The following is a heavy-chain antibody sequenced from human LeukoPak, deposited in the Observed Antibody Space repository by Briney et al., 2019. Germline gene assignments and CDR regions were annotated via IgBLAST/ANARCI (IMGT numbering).Heavy chain of an antibody. D-gene: IGHD5-18*01. CDR2: IHSSGST. Sequence: SLSLTCTVSGGSISSSTYSWTWIRQPAGKGLEWIGRIHSSGSTHYNPSLKSRVTISVDTSKNHFSLNLSSVTAADTAVYFCARGVLDTAMVRFDYWGQGTLVTVSS. CDR3: ARGVLDTAMVRFDY. J-gene: IGHJ4*02. CDR1: GGSISSSTYS. V-gene: IGHV4-61*02.